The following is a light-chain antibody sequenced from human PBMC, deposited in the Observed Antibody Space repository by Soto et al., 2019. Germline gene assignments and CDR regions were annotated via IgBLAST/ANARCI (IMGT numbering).Light chain of an antibody. J-gene: IGKJ3*01. V-gene: IGKV3-20*01. CDR3: QQYGSSPFT. CDR1: QSVSSSY. Sequence: EIVLTQSPGTLSLSPGERATLSCRASQSVSSSYLAWYQQKPGQAPRLLIYGASSRATGIPDRFRGGGSGADFALTISRLEPEDFEVYYCQQYGSSPFTFGPGTKVDIK. CDR2: GAS.